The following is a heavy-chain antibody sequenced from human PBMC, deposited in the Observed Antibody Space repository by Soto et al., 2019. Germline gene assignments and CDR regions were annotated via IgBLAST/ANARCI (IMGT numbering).Heavy chain of an antibody. CDR3: ARVFSGSYSDY. CDR1: GGSISSGGYS. CDR2: IYHSGST. V-gene: IGHV4-30-2*01. J-gene: IGHJ4*02. D-gene: IGHD1-26*01. Sequence: PSETLSLTCAVSGGSISSGGYSWSWIRQPPGKGLEWIGYIYHSGSTYYNPSLKSRVTISVDRSKKQFSLKLSSVTAADKAVYYCARVFSGSYSDYWGQGTLVTVSS.